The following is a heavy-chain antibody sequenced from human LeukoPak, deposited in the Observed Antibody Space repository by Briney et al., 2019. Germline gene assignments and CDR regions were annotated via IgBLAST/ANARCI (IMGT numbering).Heavy chain of an antibody. CDR1: GGSISSYY. J-gene: IGHJ6*03. CDR2: IYYSGST. CDR3: ARGIGSYLYYYSYYMDV. V-gene: IGHV4-59*01. D-gene: IGHD1-26*01. Sequence: KPSKTLSLTCTVSGGSISSYYWSWIRQPPGKGLEWIGYIYYSGSTNYNPSLKSRGTISVDTSKNQFSLKLSSVTAADTAVYYCARGIGSYLYYYSYYMDVWGKGTTVTVSS.